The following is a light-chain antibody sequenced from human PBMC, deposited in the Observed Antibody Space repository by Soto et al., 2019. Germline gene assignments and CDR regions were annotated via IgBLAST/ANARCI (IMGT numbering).Light chain of an antibody. J-gene: IGLJ1*01. Sequence: QSALTQPASVSGSPGQSITISCTGTSSDVGGYDYVSWYQLHPGKAPKLMVFEVNNRPSGVSYRFSGSKSGNTASLTISGLQAEDEADYFCSSYSISTAYLFGTGTTVTVL. V-gene: IGLV2-14*01. CDR3: SSYSISTAYL. CDR1: SSDVGGYDY. CDR2: EVN.